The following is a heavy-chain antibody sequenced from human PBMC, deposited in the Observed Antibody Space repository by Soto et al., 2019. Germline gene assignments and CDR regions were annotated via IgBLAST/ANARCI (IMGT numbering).Heavy chain of an antibody. CDR1: GFTFRSYA. D-gene: IGHD5-18*01. Sequence: GGSLRLSCAASGFTFRSYAIHWVRQAPGKGLEWVAAISYDENNRYYTDSVKGRFTISRDNSKNTLYLQVNSLRAEDTAVYYCARALDTAMASKDNWFDPWGQGTLVTVSS. V-gene: IGHV3-30-3*01. J-gene: IGHJ5*02. CDR3: ARALDTAMASKDNWFDP. CDR2: ISYDENNR.